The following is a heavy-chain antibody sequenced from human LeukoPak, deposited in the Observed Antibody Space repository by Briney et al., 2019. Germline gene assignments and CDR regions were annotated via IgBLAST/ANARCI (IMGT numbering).Heavy chain of an antibody. CDR3: ARGKGPYSSGWGYYFDY. J-gene: IGHJ4*02. D-gene: IGHD6-19*01. V-gene: IGHV4-59*01. Sequence: SETLSLTCTVSGGSIGSYYWSWIRQPPGKGLEWIGYIYYSGSTNYNPSLKSRVTISVDTSKNQFSLKLSSVTAADTAVYYCARGKGPYSSGWGYYFDYWGQGTLVTVSS. CDR2: IYYSGST. CDR1: GGSIGSYY.